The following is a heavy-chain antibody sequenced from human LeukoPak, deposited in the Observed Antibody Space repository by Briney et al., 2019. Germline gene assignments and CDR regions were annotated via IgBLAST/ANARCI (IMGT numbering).Heavy chain of an antibody. J-gene: IGHJ6*03. Sequence: ASVKVSCKASGYTFTCYYMHWVRQAPGQGLEWMGWINPNSGGTNYAQKFQGRVTMTRDTSISTAYMELSRLRSDDTAVYYCARGGRTVTTFYNNYYYMDVWGKGTTVTVSS. CDR2: INPNSGGT. CDR3: ARGGRTVTTFYNNYYYMDV. V-gene: IGHV1-2*02. CDR1: GYTFTCYY. D-gene: IGHD4-11*01.